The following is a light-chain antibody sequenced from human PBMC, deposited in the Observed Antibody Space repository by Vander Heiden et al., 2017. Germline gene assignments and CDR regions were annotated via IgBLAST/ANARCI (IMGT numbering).Light chain of an antibody. CDR1: QSISSW. Sequence: DIQMTQSPSTLSASVGDRVTITCRASQSISSWLAWYQQKPGKAPKLLIYDVSSLESGVPSRFSGSGSGTEFTLTISSLQPDDFATYYCQQYNSYLFGQGTKLXIK. J-gene: IGKJ2*01. V-gene: IGKV1-5*01. CDR3: QQYNSYL. CDR2: DVS.